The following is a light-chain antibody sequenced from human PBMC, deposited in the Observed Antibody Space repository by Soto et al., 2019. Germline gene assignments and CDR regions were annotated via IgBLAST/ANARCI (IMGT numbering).Light chain of an antibody. Sequence: EIVLTQSPGTLSLSPGEGATLSCRASQSVSSRYLAWYRQKPGLAPRLLTYAASDRAPGIPDRFSGSGSGTDFTLTVSRLEPEDFAVYYCQQYVNSRPTFGQGTNLEI. CDR2: AAS. CDR3: QQYVNSRPT. V-gene: IGKV3-20*01. J-gene: IGKJ2*01. CDR1: QSVSSRY.